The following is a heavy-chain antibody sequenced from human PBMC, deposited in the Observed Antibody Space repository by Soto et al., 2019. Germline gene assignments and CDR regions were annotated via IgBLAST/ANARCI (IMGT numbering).Heavy chain of an antibody. CDR1: GCSISRYY. CDR3: ARNYGDYGYDAFDI. D-gene: IGHD4-17*01. Sequence: PSETLSLTCPVSGCSISRYYWSWIRQPPGKGLGWIGYIYYSGSTNYNPSLNTLVTRSAYTSKNQCSLRLSTLTAADTAVYYCARNYGDYGYDAFDIWGQGTMVTVSS. J-gene: IGHJ3*02. V-gene: IGHV4-59*01. CDR2: IYYSGST.